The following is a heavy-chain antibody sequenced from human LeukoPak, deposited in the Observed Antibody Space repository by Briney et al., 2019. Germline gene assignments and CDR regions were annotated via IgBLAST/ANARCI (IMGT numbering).Heavy chain of an antibody. Sequence: GGSLRLSCTASGFTFSSYAMHWVRQAPGKGLEWVAVITYDGSNKYYADSVKGRFTISRDNSKNTLYLQMNSLRAEDTAVYYCTIGGRYYDFWSGYSTAPFDYWGQGTLVTVSS. CDR2: ITYDGSNK. D-gene: IGHD3-3*01. CDR3: TIGGRYYDFWSGYSTAPFDY. J-gene: IGHJ4*02. CDR1: GFTFSSYA. V-gene: IGHV3-30-3*01.